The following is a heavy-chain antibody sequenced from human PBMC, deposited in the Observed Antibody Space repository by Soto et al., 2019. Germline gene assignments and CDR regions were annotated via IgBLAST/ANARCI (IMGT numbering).Heavy chain of an antibody. V-gene: IGHV4-30-4*01. CDR1: GGSISTGAYS. J-gene: IGHJ4*02. CDR3: ARGGQGSPFDY. Sequence: QVQLQESGPGLVKPSQTLSLTCTVSGGSISTGAYSWSWIRQPPGKGLEWIGSIHYSGSTYYNPSLKSRLTMSLGTSKNQFSLKLSSVAAADTAVYYCARGGQGSPFDYWGQGTLVTVSS. CDR2: IHYSGST.